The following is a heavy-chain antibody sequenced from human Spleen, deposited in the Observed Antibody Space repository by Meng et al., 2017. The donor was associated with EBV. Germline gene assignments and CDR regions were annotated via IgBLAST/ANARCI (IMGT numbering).Heavy chain of an antibody. J-gene: IGHJ4*02. D-gene: IGHD2-15*01. CDR2: INGGNDNT. CDR3: GRGIRNQLFSDY. CDR1: GYTFSNYA. Sequence: QGQLVQSGAEGKKPGASVKLSCKASGYTFSNYAIHWVRQAPGQRLEWMGWINGGNDNTEYSQKFQGRVTITRDTSANIGYMEVSSLTSDDTAVYFCGRGIRNQLFSDYWGQGTLVTVSS. V-gene: IGHV1-3*01.